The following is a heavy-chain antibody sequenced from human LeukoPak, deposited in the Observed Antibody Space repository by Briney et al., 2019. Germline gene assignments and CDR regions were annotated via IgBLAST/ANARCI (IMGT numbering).Heavy chain of an antibody. V-gene: IGHV5-10-1*01. Sequence: GESLRISCKGSGYSFTNYWINWVRGMPGKGLEWMGRIDPTDSYTNYSPSFQGHITISADKSINTVYLQCSSLKASDTAIYYCARGSSSWDFDYWGQGTLVTVSS. CDR3: ARGSSSWDFDY. J-gene: IGHJ4*02. CDR1: GYSFTNYW. CDR2: IDPTDSYT. D-gene: IGHD6-13*01.